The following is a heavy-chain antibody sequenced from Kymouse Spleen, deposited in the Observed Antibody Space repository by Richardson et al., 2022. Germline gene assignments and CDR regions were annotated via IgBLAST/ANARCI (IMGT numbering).Heavy chain of an antibody. D-gene: IGHD6-6*01. J-gene: IGHJ6*02. V-gene: IGHV3-21*03. Sequence: EVQLVESGGGLVKPGGSLRLSCAASGFTFSSYSMNWVRQAPGKGLEWVSSISSSSSYIYYADSVKGRFTISRDNAKNSLYLQMNSLRAEDTAVYYCARDRAARPDYYYYYGMDVWGQGTTVTVSS. CDR2: ISSSSSYI. CDR1: GFTFSSYS. CDR3: ARDRAARPDYYYYYGMDV.